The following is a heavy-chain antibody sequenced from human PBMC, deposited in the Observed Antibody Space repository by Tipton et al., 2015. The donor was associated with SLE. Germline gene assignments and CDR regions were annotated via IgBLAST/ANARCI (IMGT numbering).Heavy chain of an antibody. J-gene: IGHJ3*02. Sequence: TLSLTCTVSGDSISGHYRSWIRQPPGKGLEWIGYIYDSGSTSYNPSLKSRVTISEDTSKQQFSLKLSSVTAADTAVYYCAREKGDSYPSLVAFDIWGQGTMVTVSS. CDR2: IYDSGST. CDR1: GDSISGHY. D-gene: IGHD3-16*01. V-gene: IGHV4-59*11. CDR3: AREKGDSYPSLVAFDI.